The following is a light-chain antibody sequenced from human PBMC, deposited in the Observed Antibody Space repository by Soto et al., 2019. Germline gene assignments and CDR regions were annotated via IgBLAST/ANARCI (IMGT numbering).Light chain of an antibody. CDR3: QSYASSLSGFYV. Sequence: QSVLTQPPSVSGAPGQRVTISCTGSSSNIGSGYDVHWYQQLPGTAPKLLIYDNNNRPSGVPDRFSGSKSATSASLAITGLQAEDEADYYCQSYASSLSGFYVFGTGTKVNVL. CDR1: SSNIGSGYD. CDR2: DNN. V-gene: IGLV1-40*01. J-gene: IGLJ1*01.